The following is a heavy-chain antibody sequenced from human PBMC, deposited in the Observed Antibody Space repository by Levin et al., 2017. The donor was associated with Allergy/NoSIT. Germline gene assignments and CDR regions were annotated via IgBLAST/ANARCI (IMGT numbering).Heavy chain of an antibody. CDR1: GFTLSNYA. CDR2: IRADGSMT. Sequence: GESLKISCAASGFTLSNYAMTWVRQAPGRGLEWVSSIRADGSMTYYADSVKGRFSISRDNPKNTLFLEMDTLRAEDTAVYYCAKNSDPWDRNNWFAPWGQGTLVTVTS. J-gene: IGHJ5*02. CDR3: AKNSDPWDRNNWFAP. D-gene: IGHD1-26*01. V-gene: IGHV3-23*01.